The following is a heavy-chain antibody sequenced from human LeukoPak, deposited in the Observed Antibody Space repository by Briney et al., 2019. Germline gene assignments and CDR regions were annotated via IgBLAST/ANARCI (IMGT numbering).Heavy chain of an antibody. CDR3: AKDTGSGWDFDS. J-gene: IGHJ4*02. CDR1: GFTFGGFA. V-gene: IGHV3-43*02. CDR2: VTGGGTT. Sequence: GGSLRLSCAASGFTFGGFAMHWVRQAPVRGLEWVSLVTGGGTTYYADSVRGRFTISRDNSKNSLYLQMNTLRTEDTAFYYCAKDTGSGWDFDSWGQGTLVTISS. D-gene: IGHD6-19*01.